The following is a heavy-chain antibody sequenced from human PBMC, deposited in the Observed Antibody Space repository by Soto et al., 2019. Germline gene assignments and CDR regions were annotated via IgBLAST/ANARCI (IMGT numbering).Heavy chain of an antibody. V-gene: IGHV3-15*01. D-gene: IGHD3-3*01. CDR1: GLTFSDPS. J-gene: IGHJ4*02. Sequence: GRSLSLSCAASGLTFSDPSMSWVSQVPGKGLEWVGSIKINRIGGTTKYPATVKGRFTISTDDSKNMLYMQMNSLKTEDTAVYYCSWSASIINYFDHWGQGTPVTVSS. CDR2: IKINRIGGTT. CDR3: SWSASIINYFDH.